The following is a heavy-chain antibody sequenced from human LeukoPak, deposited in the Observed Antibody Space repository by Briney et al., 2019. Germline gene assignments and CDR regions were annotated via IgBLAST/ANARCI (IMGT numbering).Heavy chain of an antibody. D-gene: IGHD3-10*01. CDR3: ARESGLYGSGSRY. CDR1: GYTFTSYD. CDR2: MNPNSGNT. Sequence: ASVKVSCKASGYTFTSYDINWVQQATGQGLEWMGWMNPNSGNTGYAQKFQGRVTMTRTTSINTAYMELSSLRSDDTAVYYCARESGLYGSGSRYWGQGTLVTVSS. V-gene: IGHV1-8*01. J-gene: IGHJ4*02.